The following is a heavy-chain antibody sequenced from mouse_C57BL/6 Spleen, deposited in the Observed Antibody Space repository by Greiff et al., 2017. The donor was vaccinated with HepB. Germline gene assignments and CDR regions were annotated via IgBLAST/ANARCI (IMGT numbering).Heavy chain of an antibody. J-gene: IGHJ2*01. V-gene: IGHV1-50*01. Sequence: VQLQQPGAELVKPGASVKLSCKASGYTFTSYWMQWVKQRPGQGLEWIGEIDPSDSYTNYNQKFKGKATLTVDTSSSTAYMQLSSLTSEDSAVYYCAYSNSLDYWGQGTTLTVSS. CDR1: GYTFTSYW. D-gene: IGHD2-5*01. CDR3: AYSNSLDY. CDR2: IDPSDSYT.